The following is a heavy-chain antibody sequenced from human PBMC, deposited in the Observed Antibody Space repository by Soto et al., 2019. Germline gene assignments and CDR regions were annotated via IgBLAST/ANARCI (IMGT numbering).Heavy chain of an antibody. CDR1: GFSLRSRGMS. CDR3: ARIPGYSSGWPLDY. J-gene: IGHJ4*02. V-gene: IGHV2-70*11. CDR2: VDWDDDK. D-gene: IGHD6-19*01. Sequence: SGPTLVNPTQTLTLTCTFSGFSLRSRGMSVSWIRQPPGKALEWLARVDWDDDKNYSTSLKTRLTISKDTSKNQVVLTMTKMDLVDTATYYCARIPGYSSGWPLDYWGQGTLVTSPQ.